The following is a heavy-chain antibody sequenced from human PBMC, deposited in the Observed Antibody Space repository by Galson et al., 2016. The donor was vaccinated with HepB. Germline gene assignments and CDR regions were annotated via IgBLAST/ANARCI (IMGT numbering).Heavy chain of an antibody. D-gene: IGHD3-9*01. J-gene: IGHJ3*01. CDR1: GYSFSTYW. V-gene: IGHV5-51*01. Sequence: QSGAEVKKPGESLKITCKSPGYSFSTYWIGWVRQMSGKGLEWMGVIYPGDSDTKYSPSFEGQVTISADQSISTAYLQWSSLKASDTAIYYCVRQDTNYYDVLTGYSTAQGGAFDVWGQGTVVSVSS. CDR2: IYPGDSDT. CDR3: VRQDTNYYDVLTGYSTAQGGAFDV.